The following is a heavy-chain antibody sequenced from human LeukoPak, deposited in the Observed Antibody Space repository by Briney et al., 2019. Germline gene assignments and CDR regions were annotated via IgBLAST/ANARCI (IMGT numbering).Heavy chain of an antibody. CDR1: GGSISSYY. J-gene: IGHJ4*02. V-gene: IGHV4-59*01. CDR2: IYYSGST. CDR3: AREGRAHSSGWYYFDH. D-gene: IGHD6-19*01. Sequence: SETLSLTCTVSGGSISSYYWSWIRQPPGKGLEWIGYIYYSGSTNYNPSLKSRVTISVDTSKNQFSLKLSSVTAADTAVYYCAREGRAHSSGWYYFDHWGQGTLVTVSS.